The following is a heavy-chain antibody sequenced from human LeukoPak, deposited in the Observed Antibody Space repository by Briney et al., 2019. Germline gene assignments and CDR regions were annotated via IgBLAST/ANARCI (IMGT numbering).Heavy chain of an antibody. D-gene: IGHD4-17*01. CDR3: AREHGDLYFDY. CDR1: GGSISSGSYY. Sequence: PSQTLSLTCTVSGGSISSGSYYWSWIRQPAGKGLEWIGRIYTSGSTNYNPSLKSRVTISVDTSKNQFSLKLSSVTAADTAVYYCAREHGDLYFDYWGQGTLVTVSA. CDR2: IYTSGST. V-gene: IGHV4-61*02. J-gene: IGHJ4*02.